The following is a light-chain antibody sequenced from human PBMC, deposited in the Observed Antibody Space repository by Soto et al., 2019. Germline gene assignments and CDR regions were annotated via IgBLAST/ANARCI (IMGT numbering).Light chain of an antibody. CDR2: VAS. J-gene: IGKJ2*01. CDR1: QTITGY. Sequence: DIQMTQSPSSLSASVGDRVTITCRASQTITGYLNWYQQRPGKAPKLLMYVASSLESGVPSRFSGSGSGTDFTLTINSLQPEDFATYYCQQSHGIPYTLGKGTKLEIK. V-gene: IGKV1-39*01. CDR3: QQSHGIPYT.